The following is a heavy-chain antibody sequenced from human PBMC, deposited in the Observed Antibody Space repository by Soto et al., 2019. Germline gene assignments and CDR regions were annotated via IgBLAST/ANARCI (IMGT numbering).Heavy chain of an antibody. CDR2: ISYDGSNK. CDR3: ARDVGGSSWYGRYYYYYGMDV. Sequence: LRLSCAASGFTFSSYAMHWVRQAPGKGLEWVAVISYDGSNKYYADSVKGRFTISRDNSKNTLYLQMNSLRAEDTAVYYCARDVGGSSWYGRYYYYYGMDVWGQGTTVTVSS. CDR1: GFTFSSYA. J-gene: IGHJ6*02. D-gene: IGHD6-13*01. V-gene: IGHV3-30-3*01.